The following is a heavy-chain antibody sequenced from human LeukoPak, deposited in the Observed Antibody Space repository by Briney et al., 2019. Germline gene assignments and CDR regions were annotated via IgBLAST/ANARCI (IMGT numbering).Heavy chain of an antibody. CDR1: GFNFGTFA. V-gene: IGHV3-33*06. Sequence: PGGSLRLSXEASGFNFGTFAMHWVRQAPGEGVEWLAIIWYDGSNKHYSDSVKGRFTISRDNSKSSLYLQMNSLRAEDTAVYYCAKDVSSTWIQLWSEPRPYWGQGTLVTVSS. CDR2: IWYDGSNK. D-gene: IGHD5-18*01. J-gene: IGHJ4*02. CDR3: AKDVSSTWIQLWSEPRPY.